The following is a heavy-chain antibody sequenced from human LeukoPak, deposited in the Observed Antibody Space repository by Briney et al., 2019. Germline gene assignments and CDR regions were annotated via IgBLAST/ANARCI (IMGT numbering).Heavy chain of an antibody. D-gene: IGHD3-16*02. CDR1: GFTFSSYA. CDR2: ISGSGGST. Sequence: PGGSLRLSCAASGFTFSSYAMSWVRQAPGKGLEWVSAISGSGGSTYYADSVKGRFTISRDNSKNTLYLQMNSLRAEDTAVYYCAKDLDSCDYVWGSNRYPTDYWGQGTLVTVSS. V-gene: IGHV3-23*01. J-gene: IGHJ4*02. CDR3: AKDLDSCDYVWGSNRYPTDY.